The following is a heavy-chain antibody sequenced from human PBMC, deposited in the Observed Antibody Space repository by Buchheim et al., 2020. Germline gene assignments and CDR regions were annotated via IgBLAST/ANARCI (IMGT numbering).Heavy chain of an antibody. CDR1: PASITSSSYQ. Sequence: QLQLQESGPGLVKPSETLSLTCNVSPASITSSSYQWAWIRQPPGKGLEWLGSIHYNGHTDYNASLRSRITVSSDTSKNQLSLKLNSVTAADTAVYFCARRKGEAAPFDSWGQGTL. J-gene: IGHJ4*02. D-gene: IGHD3-10*01. CDR3: ARRKGEAAPFDS. V-gene: IGHV4-39*01. CDR2: IHYNGHT.